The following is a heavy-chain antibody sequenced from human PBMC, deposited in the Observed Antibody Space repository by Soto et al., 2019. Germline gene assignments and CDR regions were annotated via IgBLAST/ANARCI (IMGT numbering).Heavy chain of an antibody. CDR2: IIPIFGTA. Sequence: QVQLVQSGAEVKKPGSSVKVSCKASGGTFSSYAISWVRQAPGQGLEWMGGIIPIFGTANYAQKFQGRVTSTADKATSTAYMELSSLRSEDTAVYYCARADHGGNLYYGMDVWGQGTTVTVSS. V-gene: IGHV1-69*14. CDR1: GGTFSSYA. J-gene: IGHJ6*02. CDR3: ARADHGGNLYYGMDV. D-gene: IGHD2-15*01.